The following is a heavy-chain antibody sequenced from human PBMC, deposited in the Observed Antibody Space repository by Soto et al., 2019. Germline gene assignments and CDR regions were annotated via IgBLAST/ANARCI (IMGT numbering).Heavy chain of an antibody. D-gene: IGHD4-4*01. CDR1: GGSISNGGYY. V-gene: IGHV4-30-4*08. J-gene: IGHJ5*02. CDR2: IHYSGST. Sequence: SETLSLTCTVSGGSISNGGYYWNWVRQHPGKGLEWIGYIHYSGSTWYNPSLESRVTISVDTSKDQFSLKLRSVTAADTAVYYCARYSNYEGWFDPWGQGTLVTVSS. CDR3: ARYSNYEGWFDP.